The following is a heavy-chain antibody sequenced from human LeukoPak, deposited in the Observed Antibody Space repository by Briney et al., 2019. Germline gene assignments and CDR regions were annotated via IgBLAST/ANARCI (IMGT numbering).Heavy chain of an antibody. V-gene: IGHV1-8*01. CDR3: ARGGRGDSSSWYGNYYYYMGV. CDR1: RYTFTTYD. J-gene: IGHJ6*03. Sequence: GASVKVSCKASRYTFTTYDINWVRQAPGQGLEWMGWMNPNSGKTDYAQKFQGRITMTRNTSISTAYMELSSLRSEDTAVYYCARGGRGDSSSWYGNYYYYMGVWGKGTTVTISS. D-gene: IGHD6-13*01. CDR2: MNPNSGKT.